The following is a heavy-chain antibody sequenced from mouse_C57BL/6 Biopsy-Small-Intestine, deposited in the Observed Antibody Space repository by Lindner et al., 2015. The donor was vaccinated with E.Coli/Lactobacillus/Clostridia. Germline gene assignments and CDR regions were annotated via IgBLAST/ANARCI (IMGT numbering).Heavy chain of an antibody. CDR3: ARGDGNYEDYALDY. D-gene: IGHD2-1*01. J-gene: IGHJ4*01. Sequence: VQLQESGAEMVRPGASVKLSCKASGYTFTSYWMHWVKQRPRQGLEWIGKIDPSDTETHYNQKFKDKATLTVDKSSSTAYIQLNSLTSEDSAVYYCARGDGNYEDYALDYWGQGTSVTVPS. V-gene: IGHV1-52*01. CDR1: GYTFTSYW. CDR2: IDPSDTET.